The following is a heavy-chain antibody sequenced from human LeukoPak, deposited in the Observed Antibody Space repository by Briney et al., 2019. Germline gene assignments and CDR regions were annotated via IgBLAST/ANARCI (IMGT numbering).Heavy chain of an antibody. CDR1: GFTFSNYW. Sequence: GGSLRLSCAASGFTFSNYWMHWVRQAPGKGLVWVSRIKSDGSSTNYADSVKGRFTISRDNAKNTLFLQMNSLRAEDTAVYYCARDDGYWGQGTLVTVSS. CDR2: IKSDGSST. J-gene: IGHJ4*02. CDR3: ARDDGY. V-gene: IGHV3-74*01.